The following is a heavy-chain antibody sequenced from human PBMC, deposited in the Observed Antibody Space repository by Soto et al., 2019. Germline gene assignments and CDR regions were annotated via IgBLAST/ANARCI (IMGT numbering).Heavy chain of an antibody. CDR1: GFTFSDYY. D-gene: IGHD6-19*01. CDR2: ISSSGSTI. CDR3: AREPLGMSSSGWHREAFYF. V-gene: IGHV3-11*01. Sequence: GGSLRLSYAASGFTFSDYYMSWIRQAPGKGLEWVSYISSSGSTIYYADSVKGRFTISRDNAKNSLYLQMNSLRAEDTAVYYCAREPLGMSSSGWHREAFYFWGQGTMVTGSS. J-gene: IGHJ3*01.